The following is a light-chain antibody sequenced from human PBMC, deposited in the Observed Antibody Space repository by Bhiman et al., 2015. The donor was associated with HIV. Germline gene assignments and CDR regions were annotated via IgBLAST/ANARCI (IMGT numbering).Light chain of an antibody. J-gene: IGLJ1*01. V-gene: IGLV1-40*01. CDR1: SSSIGAGYD. CDR2: GNI. Sequence: QSVLTQSPSVSGAPGQRVTISCTGSSSSIGAGYDVHWYQQLPGKAPKLLLYGNINRPSGVPDRFSGPKSGNTASLTISGLQAEDEADYYCCSYAGRYTSYVFGTGTKVTVL. CDR3: CSYAGRYTSYV.